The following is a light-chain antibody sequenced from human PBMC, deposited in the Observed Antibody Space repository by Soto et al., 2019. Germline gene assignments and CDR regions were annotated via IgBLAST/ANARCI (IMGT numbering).Light chain of an antibody. CDR1: QGINHY. Sequence: DIMMTQSPSSLSASVGDRVTITCRASQGINHYLVWYQQKPGKLPKLLISGASTVQSGVPSRFSGSQSGTDFTLTISSLQPEDVATYYCQKFNSAPFTFGPGTKVDIK. V-gene: IGKV1-27*01. J-gene: IGKJ3*01. CDR2: GAS. CDR3: QKFNSAPFT.